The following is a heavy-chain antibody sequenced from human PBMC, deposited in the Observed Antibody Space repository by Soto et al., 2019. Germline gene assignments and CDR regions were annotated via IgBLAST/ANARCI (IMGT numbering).Heavy chain of an antibody. CDR2: INTGNGTT. D-gene: IGHD2-15*01. J-gene: IGHJ6*03. CDR3: ARPNGGYCSGDSCRYYYMDI. V-gene: IGHV1-3*04. Sequence: ASVKVSCKASGYTFISYAMSWVRQAPGQRLEWMGWINTGNGTTKYSQKFQGRVTITRDTSASTAYMELSRLRSEDTAVYYCARPNGGYCSGDSCRYYYMDIW. CDR1: GYTFISYA.